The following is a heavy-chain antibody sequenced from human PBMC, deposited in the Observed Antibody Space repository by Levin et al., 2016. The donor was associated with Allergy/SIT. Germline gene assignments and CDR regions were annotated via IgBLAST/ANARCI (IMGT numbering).Heavy chain of an antibody. V-gene: IGHV4-34*01. CDR1: GASLSGYY. CDR3: ARSRGWIQLWLPY. D-gene: IGHD5-18*01. J-gene: IGHJ6*02. Sequence: SETLSLTCAGSGASLSGYYWTWIRQPPGKGLEWIGEINHVGRTNYNPSLKSRVTISEDTSKNHFSLNLTSVTDADTAVYYCARSRGWIQLWLPYWGQGTTVTVSS. CDR2: INHVGRT.